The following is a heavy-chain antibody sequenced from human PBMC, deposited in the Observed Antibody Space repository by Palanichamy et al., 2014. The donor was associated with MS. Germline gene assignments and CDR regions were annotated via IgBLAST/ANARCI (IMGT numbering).Heavy chain of an antibody. Sequence: EVQLLESGGGLVRPGGSLRLSCAASGFTFSSYAMSWVRQAPGKGLELVSAISGTGGSTYSADSVKGRFTISRDNSMNTLYLQMNSLKADDTAVYYCAKALQGAGERNNWFDPWGQGTLVSVSS. CDR1: GFTFSSYA. CDR3: AKALQGAGERNNWFDP. CDR2: ISGTGGST. V-gene: IGHV3-23*01. J-gene: IGHJ5*02. D-gene: IGHD6-19*01.